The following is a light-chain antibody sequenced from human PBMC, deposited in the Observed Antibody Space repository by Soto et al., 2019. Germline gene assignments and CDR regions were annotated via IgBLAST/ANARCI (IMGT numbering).Light chain of an antibody. CDR3: QQYNNWPRT. V-gene: IGKV3-15*01. Sequence: EIVLTQSPATLSVSPGERATLSCRASQSVSSNLAWYQQKPGLAPRLLIYGASTRATGIPARFSGSGSGTEFTLTISSLQSEDFAVYYGQQYNNWPRTFGQGTKVEIK. CDR1: QSVSSN. CDR2: GAS. J-gene: IGKJ1*01.